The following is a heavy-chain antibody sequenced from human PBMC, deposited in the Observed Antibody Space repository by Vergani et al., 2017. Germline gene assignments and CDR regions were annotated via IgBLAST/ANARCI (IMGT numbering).Heavy chain of an antibody. CDR1: GGSFSGYY. CDR3: ARSPPNDFWSGYYEAFDI. D-gene: IGHD3-3*01. Sequence: QVQLPQWGAGLLKPSETLSLTCAVYGGSFSGYYWSWIRQPPGKGLEWIGEINHSGSTNYNPSLKSRVTISVDTSKNQFSLKLSSVTAADTAVYYCARSPPNDFWSGYYEAFDIWGQGTMVTVSS. J-gene: IGHJ3*02. V-gene: IGHV4-34*01. CDR2: INHSGST.